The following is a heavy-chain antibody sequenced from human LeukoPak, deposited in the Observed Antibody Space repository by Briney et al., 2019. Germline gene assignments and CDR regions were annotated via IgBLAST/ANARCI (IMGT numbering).Heavy chain of an antibody. J-gene: IGHJ4*02. V-gene: IGHV3-7*01. CDR2: KKQDGSDK. Sequence: GGSLRLSCAASGFTFSTYWMTWVRQAPGKGREWVANKKQDGSDKYYVDSVKGRFTISRDNAKNSLYLQMNSLRAEDTAVYYCARFRYSSSAFDYWGQGTLVTVSS. D-gene: IGHD6-6*01. CDR3: ARFRYSSSAFDY. CDR1: GFTFSTYW.